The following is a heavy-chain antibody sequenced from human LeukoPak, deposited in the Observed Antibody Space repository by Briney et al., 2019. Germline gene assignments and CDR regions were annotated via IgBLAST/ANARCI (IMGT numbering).Heavy chain of an antibody. CDR2: IIPTFGTA. V-gene: IGHV1-69*13. CDR3: ARRHYYDSSGYYYVPWFDP. CDR1: GGTFSSYA. J-gene: IGHJ5*02. D-gene: IGHD3-22*01. Sequence: SVKVSCKASGGTFSSYAISWVRQAPGQGLEWMGGIIPTFGTANYAQKFQGRVTITADESTSTAYMELSSLRSEDTAVYYCARRHYYDSSGYYYVPWFDPWGQGTLVTVSS.